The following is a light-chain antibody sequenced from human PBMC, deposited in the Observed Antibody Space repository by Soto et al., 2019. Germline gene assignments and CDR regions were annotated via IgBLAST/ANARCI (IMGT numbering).Light chain of an antibody. CDR3: QQYNNWPPYT. J-gene: IGKJ2*01. CDR2: GAS. Sequence: EVVMTQSPATLSVSPGDRATLSCRASQSVSNNLAWYQQKPGQAPRLLIYGASTGATGLPARFSASGSGTEFTLTISSLQSEDFAVYYFQQYNNWPPYTFGQGTKLEIK. CDR1: QSVSNN. V-gene: IGKV3-15*01.